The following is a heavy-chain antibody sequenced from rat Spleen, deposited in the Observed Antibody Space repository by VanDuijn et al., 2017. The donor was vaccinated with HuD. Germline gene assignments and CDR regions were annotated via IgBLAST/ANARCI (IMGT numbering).Heavy chain of an antibody. V-gene: IGHV5S14*01. CDR1: GFTFSDYT. D-gene: IGHD1-3*01. Sequence: EVQLVESGGGLVQPGRSLKLSCAASGFTFSDYTMAWVRQTPTKGLEWVASIRTGGTNSYYRGSVKGRFTISRDNEKHTQYLPMSSLRSEDTATYYSTRQPISATMGYGKDAWGQGASVTVSS. CDR2: IRTGGTNS. CDR3: TRQPISATMGYGKDA. J-gene: IGHJ4*01.